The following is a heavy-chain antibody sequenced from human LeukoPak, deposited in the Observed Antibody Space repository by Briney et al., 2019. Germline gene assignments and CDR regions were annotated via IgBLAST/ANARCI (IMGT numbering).Heavy chain of an antibody. CDR3: TTDDGSGSFYNRGLDY. CDR2: IKRKFDGGTT. V-gene: IGHV3-15*01. J-gene: IGHJ4*02. CDR1: GFTFNNAW. Sequence: GGSLRLSCAASGFTFNNAWMSWVRQAPGKGLEWVGRIKRKFDGGTTDYAAPVKGRFTISREDSKNTLYLQMNSLKTEDTAVYYCTTDDGSGSFYNRGLDYWGQGTLVTVSS. D-gene: IGHD3-10*01.